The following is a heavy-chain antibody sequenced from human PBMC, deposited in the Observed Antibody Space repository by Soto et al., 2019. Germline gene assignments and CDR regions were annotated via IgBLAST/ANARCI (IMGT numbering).Heavy chain of an antibody. CDR2: INSGGST. CDR1: GFTVSSHY. Sequence: PGGSLRLSCAPSGFTVSSHYMSWVRQAPGKGLEWVSVINSGGSTYYADSVKGRFTISRDHSRNTLYLQMNSLRVEDTAVYYCARVAASYYYGMDVWGQGTTVTVSS. J-gene: IGHJ6*02. D-gene: IGHD2-15*01. V-gene: IGHV3-53*01. CDR3: ARVAASYYYGMDV.